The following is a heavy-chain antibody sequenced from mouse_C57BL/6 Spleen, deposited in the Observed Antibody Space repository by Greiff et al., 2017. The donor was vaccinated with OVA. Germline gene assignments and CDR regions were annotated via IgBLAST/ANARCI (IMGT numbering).Heavy chain of an antibody. CDR3: ARLGITTVVERFAY. J-gene: IGHJ3*01. Sequence: QVQLKQSGAELVKPGASVKISCKASGYAFSSYWMNWVKQRPGKGLEWIGQIYPGDGDTNYNGKFKGTATLTADKSSSTAYRQRSSLTSEDSAVYFCARLGITTVVERFAYWGQGTLVTVSA. D-gene: IGHD1-1*01. CDR1: GYAFSSYW. V-gene: IGHV1-80*01. CDR2: IYPGDGDT.